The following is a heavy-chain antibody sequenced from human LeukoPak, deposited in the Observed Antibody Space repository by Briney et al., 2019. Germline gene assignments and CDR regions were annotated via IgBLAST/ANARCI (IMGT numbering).Heavy chain of an antibody. CDR3: ARDSSSWYWGPSRRPYYMDV. Sequence: GGSLRLSCAASGFTFSSYSMNWVRQAPGKGLEWVSSISSSSSYIYYADSVKGRFTISRDNAKNSLYLQMNSLRAEDTAVYYCARDSSSWYWGPSRRPYYMDVWGKGTTVTVSS. D-gene: IGHD6-13*01. J-gene: IGHJ6*03. CDR1: GFTFSSYS. V-gene: IGHV3-21*01. CDR2: ISSSSSYI.